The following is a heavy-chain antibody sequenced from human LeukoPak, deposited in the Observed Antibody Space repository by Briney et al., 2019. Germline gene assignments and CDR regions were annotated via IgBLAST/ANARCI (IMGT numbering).Heavy chain of an antibody. Sequence: PGGSLRLSCAASGFTFSSYAMHWVRQAPGKGLEWVAVISYDGSNKYYADSVKGRFTISRDNSKNTLYLQMNSLRGEDTAEYYCAKDVHYLTIFPTAFDSWGQGALVIVS. D-gene: IGHD3-3*01. CDR3: AKDVHYLTIFPTAFDS. CDR2: ISYDGSNK. V-gene: IGHV3-30-3*02. CDR1: GFTFSSYA. J-gene: IGHJ4*02.